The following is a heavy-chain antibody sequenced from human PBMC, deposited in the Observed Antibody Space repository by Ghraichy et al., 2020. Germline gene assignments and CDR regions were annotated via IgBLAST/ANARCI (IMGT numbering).Heavy chain of an antibody. CDR2: INPNTGGT. Sequence: ASVKVSCKASEYTFTDYYIHWVRQAPGQGLEWMGWINPNTGGTNFAQKFQGRVTMTRDTSISTAFMELRRLTSDDTAVYYCARDRSDFGVSIIVGNWFDPWGQGTLVTVSS. J-gene: IGHJ5*02. CDR1: EYTFTDYY. D-gene: IGHD3-3*01. V-gene: IGHV1-2*02. CDR3: ARDRSDFGVSIIVGNWFDP.